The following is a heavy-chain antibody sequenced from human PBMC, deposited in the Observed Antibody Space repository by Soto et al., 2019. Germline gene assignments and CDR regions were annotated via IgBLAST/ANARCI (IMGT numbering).Heavy chain of an antibody. CDR1: GYTFTSYG. V-gene: IGHV1-18*01. D-gene: IGHD3-3*01. Sequence: ASVKVSCKASGYTFTSYGISWVRQAPGQGLEWMGWISAYNGNTNYAQKLQGRFTMTTDTSTSTAYMELRSLRSDDTAVYYCARDRNNPLAFGVVIGYYYYYGMDVWGQGTTVTVSS. CDR2: ISAYNGNT. CDR3: ARDRNNPLAFGVVIGYYYYYGMDV. J-gene: IGHJ6*02.